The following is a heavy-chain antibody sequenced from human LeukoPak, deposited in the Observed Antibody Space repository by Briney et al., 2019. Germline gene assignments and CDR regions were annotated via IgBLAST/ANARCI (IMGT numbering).Heavy chain of an antibody. CDR1: GGSISSYY. D-gene: IGHD5-18*01. V-gene: IGHV4-59*08. J-gene: IGHJ3*02. Sequence: SETLSLTCTVSGGSISSYYWSWIRQPPGKGLEWIGYIYYSGSTNYNPSLKSRVTISVDTSKNQFSLKLSSVTVADTAVYYCARHVQPADAFDIWGQGTMVTVSS. CDR3: ARHVQPADAFDI. CDR2: IYYSGST.